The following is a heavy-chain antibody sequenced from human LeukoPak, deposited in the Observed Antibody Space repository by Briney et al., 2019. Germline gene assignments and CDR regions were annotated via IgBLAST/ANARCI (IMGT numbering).Heavy chain of an antibody. CDR1: GFAFRTSA. CDR2: IRFDGSDK. J-gene: IGHJ4*02. Sequence: GGSLRLSCAASGFAFRTSAMHWVRQAPGKGLEWVAFIRFDGSDKYYADSVKGRFTISRDNAKNSLYLQMNSLRAEDTAVYYCARSDGSSWYSLHEYWGQGTLVTVSS. CDR3: ARSDGSSWYSLHEY. D-gene: IGHD6-13*01. V-gene: IGHV3-30*02.